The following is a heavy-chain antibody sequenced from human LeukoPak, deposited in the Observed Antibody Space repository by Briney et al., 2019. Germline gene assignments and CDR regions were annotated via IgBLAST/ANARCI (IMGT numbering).Heavy chain of an antibody. CDR1: GGSFISSSYY. CDR3: ARDNGGTAMAYYYYYYMDV. Sequence: RSSETLSLTCTVSGGSFISSSYYWGWVRQPPGKGLEWIGSIYYSGSTSYNPSLKSRVTISVDTSKTQFSLKLSSVTAADTAVYYCARDNGGTAMAYYYYYYMDVWGKGTTVIISS. V-gene: IGHV4-39*07. J-gene: IGHJ6*03. D-gene: IGHD5-18*01. CDR2: IYYSGST.